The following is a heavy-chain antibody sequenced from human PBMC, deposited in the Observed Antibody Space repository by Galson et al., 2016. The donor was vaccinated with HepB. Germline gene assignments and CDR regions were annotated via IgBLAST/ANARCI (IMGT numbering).Heavy chain of an antibody. CDR3: AKVGDRY. V-gene: IGHV3-23*01. D-gene: IGHD3-16*02. CDR1: GFTFSRYD. J-gene: IGHJ4*02. Sequence: SLRLSCAASGFTFSRYDMSWVRQAPGKGLEWVSAINDNGVNTYYADSVKGRFTISRDNSKSTLYLQTNSLRAEDTAVYYCAKVGDRYWGQGTLLTVSS. CDR2: INDNGVNT.